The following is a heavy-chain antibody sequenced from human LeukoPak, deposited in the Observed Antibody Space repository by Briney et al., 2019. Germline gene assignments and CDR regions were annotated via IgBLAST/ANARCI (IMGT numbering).Heavy chain of an antibody. V-gene: IGHV4-31*03. D-gene: IGHD4-11*01. Sequence: SQTLSLTCTVSGGSISSGGSYWSWIRQHPGKGPEWIGYIYYSGSTYYNPSLKSRVTISVDTSKNQFSLKLSSVTAADTAVYYCARCKLQYYFDYWGQGTLVTVSS. CDR2: IYYSGST. CDR1: GGSISSGGSY. J-gene: IGHJ4*02. CDR3: ARCKLQYYFDY.